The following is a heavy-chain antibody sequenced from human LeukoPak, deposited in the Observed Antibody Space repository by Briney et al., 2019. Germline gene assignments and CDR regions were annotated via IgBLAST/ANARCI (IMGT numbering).Heavy chain of an antibody. Sequence: GGSLRLSCSASGFTFDRFAVHWVRQAPGKGLEYLSGIGSNGRSTHNADSVKGRFTISRDNSKNTLFLQMTSLRAGDTAVYYCVNQISGWVYWGQGTLVTVSS. J-gene: IGHJ4*02. V-gene: IGHV3-64D*06. CDR1: GFTFDRFA. CDR3: VNQISGWVY. CDR2: IGSNGRST. D-gene: IGHD6-19*01.